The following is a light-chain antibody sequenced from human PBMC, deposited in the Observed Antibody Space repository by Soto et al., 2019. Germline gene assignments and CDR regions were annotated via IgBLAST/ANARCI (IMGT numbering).Light chain of an antibody. CDR1: QSVTSSF. CDR2: GAS. J-gene: IGKJ5*01. Sequence: EVVLTQSPGTLSLSPGERATLSCRASQSVTSSFLAWYQQKPGQAPRLLIYGASTRATGVPDRISGSGSGTDFTLTISRLEPEDFAVFYCQQYGNSPITFGQGTRLEIK. V-gene: IGKV3-20*01. CDR3: QQYGNSPIT.